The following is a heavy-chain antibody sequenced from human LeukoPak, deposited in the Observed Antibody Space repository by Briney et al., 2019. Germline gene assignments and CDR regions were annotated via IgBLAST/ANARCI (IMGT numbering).Heavy chain of an antibody. CDR3: ARQDFGSGIVPGY. CDR1: GASITNSLYY. V-gene: IGHV4-39*01. Sequence: PSETLSLTCTVSGASITNSLYYWGRIRQSPGKGLEWIATVYYTGSTYYSPSLKGRVTISIDTSKSQFSLKLRSVTAADMAVYYCARQDFGSGIVPGYWGQGTLVTVSS. CDR2: VYYTGST. D-gene: IGHD3-10*01. J-gene: IGHJ4*02.